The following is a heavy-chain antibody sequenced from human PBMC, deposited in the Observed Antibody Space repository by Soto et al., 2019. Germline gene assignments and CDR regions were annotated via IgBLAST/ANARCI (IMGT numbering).Heavy chain of an antibody. CDR1: GFTFSAYS. D-gene: IGHD2-2*01. CDR3: ARARPASGPAYALAI. CDR2: IGSTGSGT. V-gene: IGHV3-48*04. Sequence: GGSLRLSCAASGFTFSAYSMNWVRQAPGKGLEWVSFIGSTGSGTYYADSVMGRFTISRDNARNSVYLQMDSLRADDTAVYHCARARPASGPAYALAIWGQGTVVTVSS. J-gene: IGHJ3*02.